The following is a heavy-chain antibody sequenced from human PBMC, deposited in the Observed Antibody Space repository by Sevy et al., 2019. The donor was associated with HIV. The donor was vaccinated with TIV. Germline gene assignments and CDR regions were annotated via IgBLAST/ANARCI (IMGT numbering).Heavy chain of an antibody. CDR3: AKDWGGASYWYWYFDH. Sequence: GGSLRLSCAASGFSFSTYGMHWVRQAPGKGLEWAAAISNDGFKNYYADSVKGRFAISSDNSKNTLYLEMNSLKPEETAIYYCAKDWGGASYWYWYFDHWGQGALVTVSS. V-gene: IGHV3-30*18. D-gene: IGHD2-8*02. CDR1: GFSFSTYG. CDR2: ISNDGFKN. J-gene: IGHJ4*02.